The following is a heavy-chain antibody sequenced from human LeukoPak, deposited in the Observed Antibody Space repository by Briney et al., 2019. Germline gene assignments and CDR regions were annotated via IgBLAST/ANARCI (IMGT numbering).Heavy chain of an antibody. Sequence: GGSLRLSCTVRGYSYSSNWTSWVRQAPGKSLEWVAKIRPDGGDPVYADSVEGRFTISRDNAKNSLYLHMNRLRVEDTAVYFCVSSSAGRHPPYFWGQGTLLTVSS. J-gene: IGHJ4*02. CDR3: VSSSAGRHPPYF. D-gene: IGHD3-9*01. CDR1: GYSYSSNW. CDR2: IRPDGGDP. V-gene: IGHV3-7*01.